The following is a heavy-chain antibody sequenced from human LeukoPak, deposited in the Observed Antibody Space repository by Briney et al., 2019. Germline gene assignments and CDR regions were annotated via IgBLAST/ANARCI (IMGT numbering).Heavy chain of an antibody. V-gene: IGHV3-9*01. J-gene: IGHJ3*02. CDR3: AKDYDILTGRHAFDI. CDR1: GFTFSSYA. Sequence: PGGSLRLSCAASGFTFSSYAMHWVRQAPGKGLEWVSGISWNSGSIGYADSVKGRFTISRDNAKNSLYLQMNSLRAEDTALYYCAKDYDILTGRHAFDIWGQGTMVTVSS. D-gene: IGHD3-9*01. CDR2: ISWNSGSI.